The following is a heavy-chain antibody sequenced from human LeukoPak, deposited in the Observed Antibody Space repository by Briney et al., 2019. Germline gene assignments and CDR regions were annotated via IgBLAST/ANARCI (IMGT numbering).Heavy chain of an antibody. Sequence: PSETLSLTCTVSGGSINSGGYCWTWIRQHPGKGLEWIGCVYYSGSTHYNPFLQSRVSISVDTSKNQFSLKVTSATAADAAVYYCARPHDGSYWYFDLWGRGTLVTVSS. CDR3: ARPHDGSYWYFDL. J-gene: IGHJ2*01. CDR2: VYYSGST. CDR1: GGSINSGGYC. D-gene: IGHD1-1*01. V-gene: IGHV4-31*03.